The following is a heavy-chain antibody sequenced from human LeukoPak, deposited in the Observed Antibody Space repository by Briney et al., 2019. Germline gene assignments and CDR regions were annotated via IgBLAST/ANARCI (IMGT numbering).Heavy chain of an antibody. J-gene: IGHJ4*02. CDR1: GFTFSSYS. Sequence: SGGSLRLSCAASGFTFSSYSMNWVRQAPGKGLEWVSSISSSSSYIYYADSVKGRFTISRDNAKNSLYLQMNSLRAEDTAVYYCARDLVLAVEYSSSRGGNYWGQGTLVAVSS. CDR2: ISSSSSYI. D-gene: IGHD6-6*01. CDR3: ARDLVLAVEYSSSRGGNY. V-gene: IGHV3-21*01.